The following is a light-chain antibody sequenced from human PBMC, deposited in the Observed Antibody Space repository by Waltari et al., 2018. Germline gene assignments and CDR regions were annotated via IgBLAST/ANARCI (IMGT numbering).Light chain of an antibody. CDR3: SSSTVKHDFYA. J-gene: IGLJ1*01. V-gene: IGLV2-8*01. Sequence: QSALTQPPSASGSPGQSVTIPCTGTSSDVGRYNSVSWYQQYPGKAPTLVIDEVTKRPAGVPDRFSGSNSGNAASLTVSGLQAEDEAEYYCSSSTVKHDFYAVGTGTKVTVL. CDR2: EVT. CDR1: SSDVGRYNS.